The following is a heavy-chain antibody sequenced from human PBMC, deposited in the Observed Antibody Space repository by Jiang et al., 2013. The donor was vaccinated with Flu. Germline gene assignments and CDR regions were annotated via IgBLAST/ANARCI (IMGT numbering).Heavy chain of an antibody. J-gene: IGHJ4*02. CDR2: ISSSSTYI. CDR1: GFTFSGYS. D-gene: IGHD2-15*01. V-gene: IGHV3-21*01. CDR3: AEGGHLNFVVVVTATPGTT. Sequence: VQLLESGGGLVKPGGSLRLSCAASGFTFSGYSMNWVRQAPGKGLEWVSSISSSSTYIYYADSMKGRFTISRDNAKDSLYLQMNSLRAEDTAVYYCAEGGHLNFVVVVTATPGTTWGQGTLVTVSS.